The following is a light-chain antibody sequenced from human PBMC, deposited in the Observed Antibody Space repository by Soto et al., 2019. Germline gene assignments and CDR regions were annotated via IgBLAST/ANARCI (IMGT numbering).Light chain of an antibody. Sequence: EIVLTQSPGTLSLSPGERATLSCRASQSVSSSYLAWYQQKPGQAPRLLIYGASSRATGIPDRFSGSGSGTDFTLTISRLEPEDFAVYYCQQYGSSHAGKSPNEYTFGQGTKLEIK. J-gene: IGKJ2*01. CDR1: QSVSSSY. V-gene: IGKV3-20*01. CDR3: QQYGSSHAGKSPNEYT. CDR2: GAS.